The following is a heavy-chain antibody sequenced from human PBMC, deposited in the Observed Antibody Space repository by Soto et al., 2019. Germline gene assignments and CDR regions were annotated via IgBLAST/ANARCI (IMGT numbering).Heavy chain of an antibody. J-gene: IGHJ4*02. CDR1: GFTFSRYE. CDR3: ARDEGSAWYFDY. V-gene: IGHV3-48*03. CDR2: IGSSGSTI. D-gene: IGHD6-19*01. Sequence: GGSLILSCAASGFTFSRYEMNWVRQAPGKGLEWVSYIGSSGSTIYYADSVKGRFTISRDNAKNSLYLQMNSLRAEDTAVYFCARDEGSAWYFDYWGQGTLVTAPQ.